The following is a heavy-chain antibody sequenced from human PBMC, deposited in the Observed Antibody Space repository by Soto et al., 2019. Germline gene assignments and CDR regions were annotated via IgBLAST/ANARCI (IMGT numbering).Heavy chain of an antibody. V-gene: IGHV1-2*04. CDR1: GYTFTGYY. Sequence: GASVKVSCTASGYTFTGYYIHWVRQAPGQGLEWMGWINPNSGGTNYAQKFQGWVTMTRDTSISTAYMELSRPRSDDTAVYYCVRDGGMATVPTLDFDYWGQGTLVTVSS. CDR2: INPNSGGT. J-gene: IGHJ4*02. CDR3: VRDGGMATVPTLDFDY. D-gene: IGHD4-4*01.